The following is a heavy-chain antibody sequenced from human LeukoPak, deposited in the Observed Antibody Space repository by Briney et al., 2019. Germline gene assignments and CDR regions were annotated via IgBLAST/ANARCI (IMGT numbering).Heavy chain of an antibody. CDR3: ARDRLYYDFWSGYL. V-gene: IGHV4-30-2*01. CDR2: IYHSGST. D-gene: IGHD3-3*01. J-gene: IGHJ4*02. Sequence: NPSETLSLTCTVSGGSISSGGYYWSWIRQPPGKGLEWIGYIYHSGSTYYNPSLKSRVTISVDRSKNQFSLKLSSVTAADTAVYYCARDRLYYDFWSGYLWGQGTLVTVSS. CDR1: GGSISSGGYY.